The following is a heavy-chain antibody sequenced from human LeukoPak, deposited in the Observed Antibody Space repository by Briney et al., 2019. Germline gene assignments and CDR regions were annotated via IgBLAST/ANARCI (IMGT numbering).Heavy chain of an antibody. D-gene: IGHD2/OR15-2a*01. CDR1: GVFMRDYY. V-gene: IGHV4-59*12. CDR3: AKKLWPHDAFDI. Sequence: SETLSLTCSVSGVFMRDYYWIWIRQPPGRGLEWIGYINYSGATNYTPSLKSRVTISVDKSKKQFSLKLRSVTAADTAVYYCAKKLWPHDAFDIWGHGTLVTVYS. CDR2: INYSGAT. J-gene: IGHJ3*02.